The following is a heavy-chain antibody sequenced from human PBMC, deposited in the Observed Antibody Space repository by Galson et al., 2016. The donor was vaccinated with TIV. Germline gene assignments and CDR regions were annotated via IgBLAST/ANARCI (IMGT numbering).Heavy chain of an antibody. V-gene: IGHV3-23*01. Sequence: SLRLSCAASGFTFSSFAMSWVRQAPGKGLEWVSRISAGGGRTDYTDSVKGRFTISRDNPKNTLYLQMSSLRADDTAVYFCAKMDSSGFDYVRRFYFWGQGTLATVSS. D-gene: IGHD3-22*01. J-gene: IGHJ4*02. CDR1: GFTFSSFA. CDR3: AKMDSSGFDYVRRFYF. CDR2: ISAGGGRT.